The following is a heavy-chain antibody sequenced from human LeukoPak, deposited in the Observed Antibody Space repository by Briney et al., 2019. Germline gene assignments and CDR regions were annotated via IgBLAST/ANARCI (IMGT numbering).Heavy chain of an antibody. CDR1: GFTFDDYG. CDR3: AREGRYGQHFDY. V-gene: IGHV3-20*04. D-gene: IGHD5-18*01. CDR2: INWNGGST. Sequence: RTGGSLRLSCAASGFTFDDYGMSWVRQAPGKGLEWVSGINWNGGSTGYADSVKGRFTISRDNAKNSLYLQMNSLRAEDTAVYFCAREGRYGQHFDYWGQGTLVTVSS. J-gene: IGHJ4*02.